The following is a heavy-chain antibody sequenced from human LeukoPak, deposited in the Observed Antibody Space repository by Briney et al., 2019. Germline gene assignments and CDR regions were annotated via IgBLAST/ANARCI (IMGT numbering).Heavy chain of an antibody. D-gene: IGHD3-10*01. CDR3: ARDRVSMVRGVTALDY. CDR1: GFTVSSSF. Sequence: GGSLRLSCAASGFTVSSSFMNWVRQAPGKGLEWVSSISMSSSYIYYADSVKGRFTISRDNAKNSLYLQMNSLRAEDTAVYYCARDRVSMVRGVTALDYWGQGTLVTVSS. J-gene: IGHJ4*02. CDR2: ISMSSSYI. V-gene: IGHV3-21*01.